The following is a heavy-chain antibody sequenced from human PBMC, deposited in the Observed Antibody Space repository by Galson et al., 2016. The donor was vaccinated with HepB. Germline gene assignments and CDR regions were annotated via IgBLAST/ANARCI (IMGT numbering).Heavy chain of an antibody. CDR1: GGSISSHY. Sequence: SETLSLTCTVSGGSISSHYWGWIRESPGKGLEWIGHVYHSGSTNYNPPLKSRLTMAVDTSKNQFSLRLTSVTAADTAVYYCASTTYYYDSIDYSAVYFQHWGRGTLVIVSS. D-gene: IGHD3-22*01. CDR2: VYHSGST. CDR3: ASTTYYYDSIDYSAVYFQH. V-gene: IGHV4-59*11. J-gene: IGHJ1*01.